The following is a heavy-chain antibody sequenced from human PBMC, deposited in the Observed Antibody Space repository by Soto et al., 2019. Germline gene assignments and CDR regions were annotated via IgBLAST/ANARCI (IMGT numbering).Heavy chain of an antibody. D-gene: IGHD6-19*01. CDR1: GFTFSSYS. V-gene: IGHV3-48*02. Sequence: PGGSLRLACAASGFTFSSYSMNWVRQAPGKGLEWVSYISSSSSTIYYTDSVKGRFTISRDNAKNSLYLQMNSLRDEDTAVYYCARDFRVSSGWYIGDYYSYYGMDVLGQGNTVTVSS. CDR3: ARDFRVSSGWYIGDYYSYYGMDV. CDR2: ISSSSSTI. J-gene: IGHJ6*02.